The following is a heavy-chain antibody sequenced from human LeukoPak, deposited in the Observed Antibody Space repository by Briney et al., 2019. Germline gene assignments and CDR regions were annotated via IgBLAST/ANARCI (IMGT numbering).Heavy chain of an antibody. CDR3: ARDVMRSSGWYEGPSAFDI. J-gene: IGHJ3*02. D-gene: IGHD6-19*01. V-gene: IGHV3-21*01. CDR1: GFTFSSYS. CDR2: ISSSSSYI. Sequence: GGSLRLSCAASGFTFSSYSMNWVRQAPGKGLEWVSSISSSSSYIYYADSVKGRFTISRDNAKNSLYLQMNSLRAEDTAVYYCARDVMRSSGWYEGPSAFDIWGQGTMVTVSS.